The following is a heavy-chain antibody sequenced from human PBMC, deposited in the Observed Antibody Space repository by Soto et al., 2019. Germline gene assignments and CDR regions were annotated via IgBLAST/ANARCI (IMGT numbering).Heavy chain of an antibody. CDR1: GDSVSSNSAA. J-gene: IGHJ5*02. Sequence: SQTLSLTCAISGDSVSSNSAAWNWIRQSPSRGLEWLGRTYYRSKWYNDYAVSVKSRITINPDTSKNQFSLQLNSVTPEDTAVYYRARSGKQQLVSWFDPWGQGTLVTVSS. CDR2: TYYRSKWYN. V-gene: IGHV6-1*01. CDR3: ARSGKQQLVSWFDP. D-gene: IGHD6-13*01.